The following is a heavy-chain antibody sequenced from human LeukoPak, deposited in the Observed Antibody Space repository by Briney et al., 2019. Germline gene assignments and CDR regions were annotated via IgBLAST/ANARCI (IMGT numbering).Heavy chain of an antibody. D-gene: IGHD4-11*01. V-gene: IGHV1-69*05. CDR3: AVATVTKYYYYYYMHV. CDR2: IIPIFGTA. CDR1: GGTFSSYA. Sequence: SVTVSCKASGGTFSSYAISWVRQAPGQGLEWMGGIIPIFGTANYAQKFQGRVTITTDESTSTAYMELSSLRSEDTAVYYCAVATVTKYYYYYYMHVWGKGTTVTVSS. J-gene: IGHJ6*03.